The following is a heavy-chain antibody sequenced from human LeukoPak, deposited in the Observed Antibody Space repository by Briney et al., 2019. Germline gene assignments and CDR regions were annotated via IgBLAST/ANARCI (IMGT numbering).Heavy chain of an antibody. Sequence: SETMSLTCTVSGGSISSSSYYWGWIRQPPGKGLEWIGELNHSGSTNYNPSLKSRVTISVDTSKNQFSLKLSSVTAADTAVYYCARLGYCSGGSCYSQRGYYYYMDVWGKGTTVTVSS. CDR3: ARLGYCSGGSCYSQRGYYYYMDV. V-gene: IGHV4-39*07. CDR2: LNHSGST. CDR1: GGSISSSSYY. J-gene: IGHJ6*03. D-gene: IGHD2-15*01.